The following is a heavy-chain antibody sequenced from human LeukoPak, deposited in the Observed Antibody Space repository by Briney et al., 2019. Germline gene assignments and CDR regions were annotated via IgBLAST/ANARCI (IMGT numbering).Heavy chain of an antibody. CDR2: ISSSSTYI. D-gene: IGHD3-10*02. CDR1: GFTFSSYT. V-gene: IGHV3-21*01. CDR3: AELGITMIGGV. J-gene: IGHJ6*04. Sequence: GGSLRLSCAASGFTFSSYTMNWVRQAPGKGLEWVSSISSSSTYIHYADSVKGRFIISRDNAKNSLYLQMNSLRAEDTAVYYCAELGITMIGGVWGKGTTVTISS.